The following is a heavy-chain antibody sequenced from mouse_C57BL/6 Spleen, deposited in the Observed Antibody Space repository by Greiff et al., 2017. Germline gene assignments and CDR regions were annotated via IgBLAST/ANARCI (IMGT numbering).Heavy chain of an antibody. D-gene: IGHD2-1*01. CDR2: IHPNSGST. Sequence: QVQLQQPGAELVKPGASVKLSCKASGYTFTSYWMHWVKQRPGQGLEWIGMIHPNSGSTNYNEKFKSKATLTVDKSSSTAYMQLSSLTSEDSAVYYCASGAIYYGNYDYFDCWGQGTTLTVSS. CDR3: ASGAIYYGNYDYFDC. J-gene: IGHJ2*01. V-gene: IGHV1-64*01. CDR1: GYTFTSYW.